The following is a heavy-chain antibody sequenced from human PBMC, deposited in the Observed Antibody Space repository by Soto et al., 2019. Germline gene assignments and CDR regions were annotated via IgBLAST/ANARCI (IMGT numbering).Heavy chain of an antibody. J-gene: IGHJ4*01. CDR2: IIPIFGTA. D-gene: IGHD3-22*01. CDR1: GYTFTNFG. CDR3: ARPYYYDSSAMYYFDC. V-gene: IGHV1-69*06. Sequence: SVKVSCKTSGYTFTNFGLSWVRQAPGQGLEWMGWIIPIFGTANYAQKFQGRVTITADKSTSTAYMELSSLRSEDTAVYYCARPYYYDSSAMYYFDCWGKGSLVTVAS.